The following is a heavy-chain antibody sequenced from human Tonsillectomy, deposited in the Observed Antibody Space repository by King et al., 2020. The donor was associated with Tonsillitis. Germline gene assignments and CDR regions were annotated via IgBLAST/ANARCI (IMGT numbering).Heavy chain of an antibody. D-gene: IGHD3-22*01. V-gene: IGHV3-7*01. J-gene: IGHJ4*02. Sequence: VQLVESGGGLVQPGGSLRLSCAASGFTFSTYWMTWVRQAPGKGLEWVANIKQDGSEKYYVDSVKGRFTIPRDNANNSLYLQMNSLRSEDTAVYYCASYYDSSGSSGFDYWGQGTLVTVSS. CDR3: ASYYDSSGSSGFDY. CDR2: IKQDGSEK. CDR1: GFTFSTYW.